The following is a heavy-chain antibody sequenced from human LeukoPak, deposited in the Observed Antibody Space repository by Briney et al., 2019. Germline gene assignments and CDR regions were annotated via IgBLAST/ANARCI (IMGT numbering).Heavy chain of an antibody. D-gene: IGHD3-16*01. Sequence: ASVKVSCKASGYTFTGYYMHWVRQAPGQGLEWMGWINPNSGGTNYAQKFQGRVTMTRDTPTSTVYMEMSSLRPEDMAVYYCAREESGGLFDYWGQGTLVTVSS. J-gene: IGHJ4*02. CDR2: INPNSGGT. CDR3: AREESGGLFDY. V-gene: IGHV1-2*02. CDR1: GYTFTGYY.